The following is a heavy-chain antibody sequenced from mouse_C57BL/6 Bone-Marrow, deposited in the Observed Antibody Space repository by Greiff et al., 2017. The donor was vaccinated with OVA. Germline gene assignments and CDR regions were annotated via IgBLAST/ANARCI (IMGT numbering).Heavy chain of an antibody. V-gene: IGHV5-9*01. Sequence: EVMLVESGGGLVKPGGSLKLSCAASGFTFSSYTMSWVRQTPEKRLEWVATISGGGGNTYYPDSVKGRFTISRDNAKNTLYLQMSSLRSEDTALYYCARHGAGSSSSYWYFDVWGTGTTVTVSS. CDR1: GFTFSSYT. J-gene: IGHJ1*03. CDR2: ISGGGGNT. CDR3: ARHGAGSSSSYWYFDV. D-gene: IGHD1-1*01.